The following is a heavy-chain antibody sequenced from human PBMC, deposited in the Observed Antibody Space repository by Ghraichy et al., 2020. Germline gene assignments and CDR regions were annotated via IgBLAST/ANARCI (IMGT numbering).Heavy chain of an antibody. Sequence: TLSLTCAISGDSVIGDSVAWNWIRRSPSRGLEWLGRTNYRSKWYVDYAESVKSRVAIRPDTYKNQLSLQLNSVTPEDTAVYYCARERSYYFDYWGQGTLVTVSS. J-gene: IGHJ4*02. CDR3: ARERSYYFDY. CDR2: TNYRSKWYV. V-gene: IGHV6-1*01. CDR1: GDSVIGDSVA.